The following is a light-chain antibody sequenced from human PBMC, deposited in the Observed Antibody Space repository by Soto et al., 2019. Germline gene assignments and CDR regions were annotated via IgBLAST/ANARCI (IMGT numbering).Light chain of an antibody. CDR2: DAS. CDR1: QSTSSTY. CDR3: QHYGPSLAST. J-gene: IGKJ5*01. Sequence: EAVLTQSPGTLSLSPGERATVSCRATQSTSSTYVAWYQQKPGQAPRLLIDDASSRATDIPVRSNGSGSGTDFTLTVTSLDPEDFAVYYCQHYGPSLASTFGQGTRLEIK. V-gene: IGKV3-20*01.